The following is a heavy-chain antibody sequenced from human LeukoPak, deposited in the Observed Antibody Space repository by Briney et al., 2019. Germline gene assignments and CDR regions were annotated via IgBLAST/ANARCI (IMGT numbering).Heavy chain of an antibody. CDR1: GYSFTSYW. J-gene: IGHJ6*02. CDR2: IYPGDSDT. D-gene: IGHD3-3*01. Sequence: GESLKISCKGSGYSFTSYWIGWVRQMPGKGLEWMGIIYPGDSDTRYSPSFQGQVTISADKSISTAYLQWSGLKASDTAMCYCARTYYDFYEPPYYYGMDVWGQGTTVTVSS. V-gene: IGHV5-51*01. CDR3: ARTYYDFYEPPYYYGMDV.